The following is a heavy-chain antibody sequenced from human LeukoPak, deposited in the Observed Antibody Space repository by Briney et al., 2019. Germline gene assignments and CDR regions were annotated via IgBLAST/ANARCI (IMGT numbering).Heavy chain of an antibody. CDR3: AKMRGEYCSGGSCYGNWFDP. CDR1: GFTFSSYG. V-gene: IGHV3-30*18. D-gene: IGHD2-15*01. J-gene: IGHJ5*02. Sequence: GGSLRLSRAASGFTFSSYGMHWVRQAPGKGLEWVAVISYDGSNKYYADSVKGRFTISRDNSKNTLYLQMNSLRAEDTAVYYCAKMRGEYCSGGSCYGNWFDPWGQGTLVTVSS. CDR2: ISYDGSNK.